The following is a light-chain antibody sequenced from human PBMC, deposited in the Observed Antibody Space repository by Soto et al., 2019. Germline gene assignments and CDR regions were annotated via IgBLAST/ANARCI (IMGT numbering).Light chain of an antibody. Sequence: SYELTQPPSVSVATGQTARIACGGDNIETKSVHWSQQKPGQAPVLVVYDDRDRPSGIPERFSGSNSGNAATLTIRRVEAGDEADYYCQVWDSTSEHVGFGGGTKVTVL. CDR3: QVWDSTSEHVG. CDR1: NIETKS. V-gene: IGLV3-21*02. J-gene: IGLJ2*01. CDR2: DDR.